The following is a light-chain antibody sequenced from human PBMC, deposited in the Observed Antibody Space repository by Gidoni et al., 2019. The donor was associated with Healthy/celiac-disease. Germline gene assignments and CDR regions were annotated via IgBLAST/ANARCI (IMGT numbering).Light chain of an antibody. CDR1: QSISSN. CDR3: QQYNNWPPYT. V-gene: IGKV3-15*01. J-gene: IGKJ2*01. CDR2: GAS. Sequence: EIVMTQSPATLSVSPGARATLSCRASQSISSNLAWYQQKPGQAPRPLIYGASTRATGIPARFSCSASGTEFTLTISSLQSEDFAIYYCQQYNNWPPYTFGQGTKLEI.